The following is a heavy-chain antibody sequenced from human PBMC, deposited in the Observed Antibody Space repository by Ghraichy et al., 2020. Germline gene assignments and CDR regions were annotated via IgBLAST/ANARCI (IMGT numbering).Heavy chain of an antibody. CDR3: ARDAGWELLTFHFDY. J-gene: IGHJ4*02. CDR2: TSYDGNNN. D-gene: IGHD1-26*01. CDR1: GFTFSTYA. Sequence: GGSLRLSCAASGFTFSTYAVHWVRQAPGKGLEWVALTSYDGNNNYYAVSVKGRFTISRDYSKNTLYLQMNSLRTEDTAVYYCARDAGWELLTFHFDYWGQGTLVTVSS. V-gene: IGHV3-30-3*01.